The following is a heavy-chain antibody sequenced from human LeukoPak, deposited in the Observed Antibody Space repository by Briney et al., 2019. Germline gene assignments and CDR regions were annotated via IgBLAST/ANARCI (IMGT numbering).Heavy chain of an antibody. CDR3: ARVGYSSSWYVDY. Sequence: PSETLSLTCAVYGGSFSGYYWSWIRQPPGKGLEWIGEINHSGSTNYNPSLKSRVTISVDTSKNQFSLKLSSVTAADTAVYYCARVGYSSSWYVDYWGQGTLVTVSS. CDR2: INHSGST. J-gene: IGHJ4*02. V-gene: IGHV4-34*01. CDR1: GGSFSGYY. D-gene: IGHD6-13*01.